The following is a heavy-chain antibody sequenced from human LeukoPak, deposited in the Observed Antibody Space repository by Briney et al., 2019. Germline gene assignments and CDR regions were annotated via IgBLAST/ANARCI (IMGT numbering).Heavy chain of an antibody. V-gene: IGHV4-61*09. J-gene: IGHJ5*02. CDR3: ARVMAVNPDWFDP. D-gene: IGHD5-24*01. Sequence: PSQTLSLTCTVSGASISSESYYWTWIRQPAGKGLEWIVHIYHTGSTKYNPSLKSRVTILIDTSNNQFSLRLNSVTAADTAVYYCARVMAVNPDWFDPWGQGTLVTVSS. CDR1: GASISSESYY. CDR2: IYHTGST.